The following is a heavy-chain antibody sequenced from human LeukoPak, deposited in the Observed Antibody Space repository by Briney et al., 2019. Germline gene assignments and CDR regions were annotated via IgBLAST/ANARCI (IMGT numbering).Heavy chain of an antibody. J-gene: IGHJ2*01. CDR2: IYTSGST. D-gene: IGHD6-19*01. Sequence: SETLSLTCTVSGGSISSYYWSWIRQPAGRGLEWIGRIYTSGSTNYNPSLKSRVTMSVDTSKNQFSLKLSSVTAADTAVYYCARDHQSSGWSYWYFDLWGRGTLVTVSS. CDR1: GGSISSYY. V-gene: IGHV4-4*07. CDR3: ARDHQSSGWSYWYFDL.